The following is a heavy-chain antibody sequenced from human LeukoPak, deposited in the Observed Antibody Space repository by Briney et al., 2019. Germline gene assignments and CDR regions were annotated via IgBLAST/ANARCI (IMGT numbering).Heavy chain of an antibody. CDR2: ISSDSGTI. CDR1: GLTFSSYS. J-gene: IGHJ5*02. D-gene: IGHD1-14*01. Sequence: GGSLRLSCGASGLTFSSYSMNWVRQAPGKGLEWVSYISSDSGTIYQADSAKGRFTISRDNAKNSLYLQMNSLRAEDTAVYHCARAAQPGFDPWGQGTLVIVSS. CDR3: ARAAQPGFDP. V-gene: IGHV3-48*01.